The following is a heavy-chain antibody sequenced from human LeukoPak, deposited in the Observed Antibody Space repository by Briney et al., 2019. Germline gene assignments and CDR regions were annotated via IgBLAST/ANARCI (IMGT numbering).Heavy chain of an antibody. CDR1: GGSISSHY. CDR3: ARTYNGNSHFDY. D-gene: IGHD4-23*01. V-gene: IGHV4-4*07. J-gene: IGHJ4*02. Sequence: SETLSLTCTVSGGSISSHYWSWIRQPAGKGLEWIGRIYSSGTTNYNPSLKSRVTMSVDTSKNQFSLRLSSMTAADTAVYYCARTYNGNSHFDYWGQGTLVTVSS. CDR2: IYSSGTT.